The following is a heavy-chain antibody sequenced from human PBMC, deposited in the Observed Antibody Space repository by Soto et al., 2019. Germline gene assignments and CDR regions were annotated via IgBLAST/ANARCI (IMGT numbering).Heavy chain of an antibody. Sequence: GGSLRLSCAAPGFTFSDFAMMWVRQAPGQGPECVSAISAGGVGTYYADSVMGRFTISRDNSRNTLYLQMNSLRGEDTAVYYCAKRLTSGDEGFWGRGTLVTVSS. V-gene: IGHV3-23*01. CDR1: GFTFSDFA. CDR3: AKRLTSGDEGF. J-gene: IGHJ4*02. D-gene: IGHD2-21*02. CDR2: ISAGGVGT.